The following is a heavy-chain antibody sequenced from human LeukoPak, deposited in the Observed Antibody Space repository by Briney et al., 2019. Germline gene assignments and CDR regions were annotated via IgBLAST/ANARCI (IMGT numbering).Heavy chain of an antibody. D-gene: IGHD3-16*02. CDR2: VYYSGST. CDR3: ARRLYDYVWGSNRYIDY. Sequence: SETLSLTCTVSGGSISSYYWSWIRQPPGKGLEWIAYVYYSGSTNYNPSLKSRVTISVDTSKNQFSLKLSSVTAADTAVYYCARRLYDYVWGSNRYIDYWGQGTLVTVSS. CDR1: GGSISSYY. V-gene: IGHV4-59*12. J-gene: IGHJ4*02.